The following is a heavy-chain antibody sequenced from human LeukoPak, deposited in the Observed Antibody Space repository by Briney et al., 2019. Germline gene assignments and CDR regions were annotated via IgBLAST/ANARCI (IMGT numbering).Heavy chain of an antibody. J-gene: IGHJ4*02. CDR1: GFTFSSYS. Sequence: GGSLRLSCAASGFTFSSYSMNWVREAPGKGLEWVSSISSSSSYIYYADSVKGRFTISRDNAKNSLYLQMNSLRAEDTAVYHCARDAQDLAYYDFWSGYYNVDYWGQGTLVTVSS. CDR2: ISSSSSYI. D-gene: IGHD3-3*01. V-gene: IGHV3-21*01. CDR3: ARDAQDLAYYDFWSGYYNVDY.